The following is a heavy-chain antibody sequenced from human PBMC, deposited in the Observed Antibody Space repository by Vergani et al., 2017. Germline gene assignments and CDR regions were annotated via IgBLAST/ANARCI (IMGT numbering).Heavy chain of an antibody. V-gene: IGHV3-23*01. Sequence: EVQLLESGGGLVQPGGSLRLSCAASGFTFSSYAMSWVRQAPGKGLEWVSAISGSGGSTYYADSVKGRFTISRDNSKNTLYLQMNSLRAEDTAVYYCARAVPKWGYSYGYSAFDIWGQGTMVTVSS. D-gene: IGHD5-18*01. CDR3: ARAVPKWGYSYGYSAFDI. CDR2: ISGSGGST. J-gene: IGHJ3*02. CDR1: GFTFSSYA.